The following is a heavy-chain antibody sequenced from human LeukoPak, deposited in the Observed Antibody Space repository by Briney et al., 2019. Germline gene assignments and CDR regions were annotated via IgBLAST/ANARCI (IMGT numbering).Heavy chain of an antibody. D-gene: IGHD6-13*01. V-gene: IGHV4-34*01. CDR1: Y. CDR3: ARGSDTAAGLY. Sequence: YWIGCIRQPPGKGLEWIGEINHSGSTNYNPSLKSRVSISVDSSKNQFSLKVSSVTAADTAVYYCARGSDTAAGLYWGQGTLVTVSS. J-gene: IGHJ4*02. CDR2: INHSGST.